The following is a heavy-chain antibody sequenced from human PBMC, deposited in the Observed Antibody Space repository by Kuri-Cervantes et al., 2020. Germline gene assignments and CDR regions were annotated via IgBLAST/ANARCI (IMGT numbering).Heavy chain of an antibody. Sequence: SETLSLTCTVSGGSISSYYWSWIRQPPGKGLEWIGYIYYSGSTNYNPSLKSRVTISVDTSKNQFSLQLNSVTPEDTAVYYCARGGIAAACDYWGQGTLVTVSS. V-gene: IGHV4-59*12. J-gene: IGHJ4*02. CDR2: IYYSGST. CDR1: GGSISSYY. CDR3: ARGGIAAACDY. D-gene: IGHD6-13*01.